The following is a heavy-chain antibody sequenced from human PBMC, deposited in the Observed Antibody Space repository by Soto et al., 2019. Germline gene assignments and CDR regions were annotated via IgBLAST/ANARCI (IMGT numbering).Heavy chain of an antibody. J-gene: IGHJ4*02. CDR2: IYSGGNT. V-gene: IGHV3-53*02. Sequence: EVQLVETGGGVIQPGGSLRLSCTASGFTVSSNYMTWVRQAPGKGLEWVSVIYSGGNTYYADSVKGRFTSSRDKSKNTLSLQMNSLRAEDTAVDYCAGATGRYWGQGTLVTVSS. D-gene: IGHD1-1*01. CDR1: GFTVSSNY. CDR3: AGATGRY.